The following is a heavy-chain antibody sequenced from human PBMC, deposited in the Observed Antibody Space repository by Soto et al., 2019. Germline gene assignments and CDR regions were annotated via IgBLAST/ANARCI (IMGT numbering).Heavy chain of an antibody. V-gene: IGHV2-5*04. CDR3: LRRFMAAYPFDS. CDR1: GFSLTTSGVG. Sequence: QITLKESGPTLVKPTQTLTLTCTYSGFSLTTSGVGVGWIRQPPGKALEWLALIYGDDDKRYSPSLRSRLTITKDTSKNQVVLTMTNMDPVDTGTYSCLRRFMAAYPFDSWGQGTLVTVSS. D-gene: IGHD6-19*01. J-gene: IGHJ4*02. CDR2: IYGDDDK.